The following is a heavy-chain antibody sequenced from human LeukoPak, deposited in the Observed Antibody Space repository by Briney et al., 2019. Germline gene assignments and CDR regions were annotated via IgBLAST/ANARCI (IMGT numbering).Heavy chain of an antibody. CDR3: ATYIQRPPGMDV. D-gene: IGHD2-15*01. CDR1: GFTFSSYA. V-gene: IGHV3-30-3*01. Sequence: GGSLRLSCAASGFTFSSYAMHWVRQAPGKGLEWVAVISYDGSNKYYADSVKGRFTISRDNSKNTVYLQMNSLRAEDTALYFCATYIQRPPGMDVWDQGTTVTVSS. CDR2: ISYDGSNK. J-gene: IGHJ6*02.